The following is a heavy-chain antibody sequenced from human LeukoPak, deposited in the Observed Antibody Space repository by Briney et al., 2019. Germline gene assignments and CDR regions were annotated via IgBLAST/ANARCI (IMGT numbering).Heavy chain of an antibody. J-gene: IGHJ4*02. CDR3: ARVQQYDVFDY. CDR2: ISWNGGPA. V-gene: IGHV3-20*04. CDR1: GFRFDVHD. Sequence: GGSLRLSCAASGFRFDVHDIHWVRQIPGKGLEWVSGISWNGGPARYADSVKGRFNISRDDAKKSLYLEMNSLRAEDTALYYCARVQQYDVFDYWGQGTQVIVSP. D-gene: IGHD3-16*01.